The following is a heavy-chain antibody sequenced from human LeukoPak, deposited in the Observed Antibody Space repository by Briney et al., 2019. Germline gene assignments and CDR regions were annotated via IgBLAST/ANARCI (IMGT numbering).Heavy chain of an antibody. CDR2: IYSGGST. D-gene: IGHD6-19*01. V-gene: IGHV3-66*01. CDR3: ARGDSSGWPYYYFDY. CDR1: GFTVSSNY. J-gene: IGHJ4*02. Sequence: GRSLRLSCAASGFTVSSNYMSWVRQAPGKGLEWVSVIYSGGSTYYADSVKGRFTISRDNSKNTLYLQMNSLRAEDTAVYYCARGDSSGWPYYYFDYWGQGTLVTVSS.